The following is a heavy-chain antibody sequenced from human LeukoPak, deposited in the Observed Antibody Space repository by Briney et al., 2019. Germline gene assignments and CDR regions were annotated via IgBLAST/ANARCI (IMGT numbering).Heavy chain of an antibody. CDR2: IYYSGST. CDR1: GGSISSGGYY. V-gene: IGHV4-30-4*08. D-gene: IGHD3-9*01. CDR3: ARHPIRTMDLKYDILTGPFDY. Sequence: SQTLSLTCTVSGGSISSGGYYWSWIRQHPGKGLEWIGYIYYSGSTYYNPSLKSRVTISVDTSKNQFSLKLSSVTAADTAVYYCARHPIRTMDLKYDILTGPFDYWGQGTLVTVSS. J-gene: IGHJ4*02.